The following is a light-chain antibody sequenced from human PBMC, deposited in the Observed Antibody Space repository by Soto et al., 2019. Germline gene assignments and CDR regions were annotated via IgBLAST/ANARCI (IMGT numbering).Light chain of an antibody. V-gene: IGKV1-39*01. CDR3: QHSHSDPYS. CDR2: EAS. Sequence: DIQMTQSPSSLSASIGDRVTITCRASQSIRSHLNWYQQKPGKTPELLIYEASSLQSGVPSRFSGSGSGTDFTLSISTLQSVDSATYYCQHSHSDPYSFGQGTKLEIK. J-gene: IGKJ2*03. CDR1: QSIRSH.